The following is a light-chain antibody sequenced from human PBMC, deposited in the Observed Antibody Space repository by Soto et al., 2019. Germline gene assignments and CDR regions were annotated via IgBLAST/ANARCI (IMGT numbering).Light chain of an antibody. J-gene: IGLJ1*01. CDR3: SSYAGSNNV. V-gene: IGLV2-8*01. CDR1: SIDVGGYNY. Sequence: QSVLTQPPSASGSPGQSVTISCTGTSIDVGGYNYVSWYQQHPGKAPKLMIYEVSKRPSGVPDRFSGSKSGNTASLTVSRLQAEDEADYYCSSYAGSNNVFGTGTKVTVL. CDR2: EVS.